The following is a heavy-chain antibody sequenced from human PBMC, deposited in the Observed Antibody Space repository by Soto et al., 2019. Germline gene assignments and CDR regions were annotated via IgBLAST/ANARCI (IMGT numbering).Heavy chain of an antibody. CDR1: RDSVSSNSAA. CDR2: TYYRSKWYN. CDR3: ARDQQLVGFYYYYGMDV. V-gene: IGHV6-1*01. D-gene: IGHD6-6*01. Sequence: PSQTLSLTCAISRDSVSSNSAAWNWIRQSPSRGLEWLGRTYYRSKWYNDYAVSVKSRITTNPDTSKNQFSLQLNSVTPEDTAVYYCARDQQLVGFYYYYGMDVWGQGTTVTVSS. J-gene: IGHJ6*02.